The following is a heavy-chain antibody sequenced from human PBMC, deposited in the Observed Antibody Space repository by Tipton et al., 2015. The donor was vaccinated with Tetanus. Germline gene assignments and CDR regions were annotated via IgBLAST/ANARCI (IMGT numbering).Heavy chain of an antibody. CDR3: ARRSYCSSSRCFDAFDL. CDR2: IYYTGST. D-gene: IGHD2-2*01. V-gene: IGHV4-31*03. Sequence: TLSLTCTVSGASIRGSGFFWNWVRQHPETGLEWIGYIYYTGSTYYNPSLKSRVTISVDTSKNQISLKLSSVTAADTAVYYCARRSYCSSSRCFDAFDLWGQGTMVTVSS. CDR1: GASIRGSGFF. J-gene: IGHJ3*01.